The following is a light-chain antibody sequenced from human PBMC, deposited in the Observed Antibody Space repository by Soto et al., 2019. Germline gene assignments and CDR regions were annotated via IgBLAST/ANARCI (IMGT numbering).Light chain of an antibody. J-gene: IGKJ1*01. CDR1: QSISSSY. CDR2: AAS. CDR3: HEYDGWT. V-gene: IGKV3-20*01. Sequence: EIVLTQSPVTLSLTPGERATLSCRASQSISSSYLAWYQQKPGQAPRLLIYAASTRATGIPDSFSGSGSGTDFTLTISRLEPEDFAVYYCHEYDGWTFGRGTKVDI.